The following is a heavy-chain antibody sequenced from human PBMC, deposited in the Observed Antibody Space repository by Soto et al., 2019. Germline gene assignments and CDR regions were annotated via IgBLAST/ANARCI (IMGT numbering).Heavy chain of an antibody. CDR3: AQMWFGELWHGMDV. V-gene: IGHV1-69*02. Sequence: QLVQSGAEVKRPGSSVKVSCKASGGDFLSYTISWVRQVPGQGPEWMGTIIPILDVAKNAQKFQGRGAITADKATSTVNMELRSLRSDDPAVYYCAQMWFGELWHGMDVWGQGTTITVSS. CDR1: GGDFLSYT. CDR2: IIPILDVA. D-gene: IGHD3-10*01. J-gene: IGHJ6*02.